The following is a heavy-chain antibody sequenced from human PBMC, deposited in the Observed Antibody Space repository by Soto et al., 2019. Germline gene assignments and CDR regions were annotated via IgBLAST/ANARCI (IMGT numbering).Heavy chain of an antibody. CDR3: ARQKAVTVATSTSSLFDY. J-gene: IGHJ4*02. CDR1: GDSISSSSYY. V-gene: IGHV4-39*01. CDR2: IYYSGST. Sequence: QLQLQESGPGLVKPSETLSLTCTVSGDSISSSSYYWGWIRQPPGKGLEWIGSIYYSGSTYYNPSLKSRVTIYVDTSKNPSSLKLSSVTAADTAVYYCARQKAVTVATSTSSLFDYWGQGTLVTVSS. D-gene: IGHD1-1*01.